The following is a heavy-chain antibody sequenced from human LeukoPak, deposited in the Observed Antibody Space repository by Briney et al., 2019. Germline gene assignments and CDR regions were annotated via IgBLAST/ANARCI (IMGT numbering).Heavy chain of an antibody. D-gene: IGHD2-15*01. CDR2: ISGSGGST. J-gene: IGHJ4*02. CDR1: GFTFSSYA. Sequence: GGSLRLSCAASGFTFSSYAMSWVRQAPGKGLEWVSAISGSGGSTYYADSVKGRFTISRDNSKNTLYLQMNSLRAEDTAVYYCAKVDIVVVVAAWFDCWGQGTLVTVSS. V-gene: IGHV3-23*01. CDR3: AKVDIVVVVAAWFDC.